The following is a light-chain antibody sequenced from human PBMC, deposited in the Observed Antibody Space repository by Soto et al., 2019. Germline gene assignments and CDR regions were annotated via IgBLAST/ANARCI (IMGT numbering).Light chain of an antibody. J-gene: IGLJ1*01. V-gene: IGLV2-14*01. CDR2: DVS. Sequence: QSALTQPASVSGSPGQSITISCTGTSRDVGGYNYVSWYQQHPGKAPQLMIYDVSNRPSGVSNRFSGSKSGNTASLTISGLQAEDESDYYCTSYTSSRTYVFGTGTQVTVL. CDR3: TSYTSSRTYV. CDR1: SRDVGGYNY.